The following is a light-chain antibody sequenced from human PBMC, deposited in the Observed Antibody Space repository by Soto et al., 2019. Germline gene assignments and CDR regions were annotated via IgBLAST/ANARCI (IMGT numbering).Light chain of an antibody. Sequence: QSALTQPASVSGSPGQSITISCTGTSSDVGSYNLVSWYQQHPGKAPKLMIYEGSKRPSGVSNRFSGSKSGNTASLTISGLQAEDEADYYCSSYAGSSTLFVFGAGTKLTVL. CDR1: SSDVGSYNL. J-gene: IGLJ2*01. CDR3: SSYAGSSTLFV. V-gene: IGLV2-23*01. CDR2: EGS.